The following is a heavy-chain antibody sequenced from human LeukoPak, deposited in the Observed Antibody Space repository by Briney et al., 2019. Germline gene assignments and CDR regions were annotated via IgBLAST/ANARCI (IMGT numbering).Heavy chain of an antibody. V-gene: IGHV3-30-3*01. CDR1: GFTFSSYA. CDR3: ARGALYGGPFDY. Sequence: GGSLRLSCAASGFTFSSYAMHWVRQAPGKGLEWVAVISYDGSNKYYADSVKGRFTISRDNSKNTLYLQMNSLRAEDTAVYYCARGALYGGPFDYWGQGTLVTVSS. CDR2: ISYDGSNK. J-gene: IGHJ4*02. D-gene: IGHD4-23*01.